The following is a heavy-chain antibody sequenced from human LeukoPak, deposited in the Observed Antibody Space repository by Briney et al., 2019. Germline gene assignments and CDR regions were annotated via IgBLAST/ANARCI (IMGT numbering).Heavy chain of an antibody. CDR1: GGSISSGGYY. J-gene: IGHJ4*02. Sequence: SQTLSLTCTVSGGSISSGGYYWSWIRQHPGKGLEWIGYIYYSGSTYYNPSLKSRVTISVDTSKNQFSLKLSSVTAADTAVYYCARVGNDAAHFDYWGQGTLVTVSS. V-gene: IGHV4-31*03. D-gene: IGHD3-16*01. CDR2: IYYSGST. CDR3: ARVGNDAAHFDY.